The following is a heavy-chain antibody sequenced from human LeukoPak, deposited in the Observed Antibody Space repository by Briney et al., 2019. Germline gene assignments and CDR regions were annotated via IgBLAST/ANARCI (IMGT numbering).Heavy chain of an antibody. D-gene: IGHD2-21*02. J-gene: IGHJ3*02. CDR2: INHSGST. V-gene: IGHV4-39*07. CDR3: ARAKRVVVTAIRFSGAFDI. CDR1: GGSISSSSYY. Sequence: SETLSLTCTVSGGSISSSSYYWSWIRQPPGKGLEWIGEINHSGSTNYNPSLKSRVTISVDTSKNQFSLKLSSVTAADTAVYYCARAKRVVVTAIRFSGAFDIWGQGTMVTVSS.